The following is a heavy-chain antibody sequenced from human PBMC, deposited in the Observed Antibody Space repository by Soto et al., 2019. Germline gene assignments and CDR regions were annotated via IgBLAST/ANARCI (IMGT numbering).Heavy chain of an antibody. Sequence: EVQLLESGGGMVQPGESLRLSCAASGFTFASYTMTWVRQAPGKGLEWVSTINSGGDTTYYSDSVKGRFTISRDSPKNTLVLRMTSLRAADTAVYYCAKSGGPPASLDVYFDYWGQGTIVTVSS. CDR1: GFTFASYT. CDR3: AKSGGPPASLDVYFDY. CDR2: INSGGDTT. J-gene: IGHJ4*02. D-gene: IGHD2-2*01. V-gene: IGHV3-23*01.